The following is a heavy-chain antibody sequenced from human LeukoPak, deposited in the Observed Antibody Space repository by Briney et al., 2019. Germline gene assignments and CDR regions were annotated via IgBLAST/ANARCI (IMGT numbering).Heavy chain of an antibody. CDR1: GFTFSDYY. J-gene: IGHJ4*02. CDR2: ISISGTTT. CDR3: ARGTMASDF. V-gene: IGHV3-11*01. Sequence: PGGSLRLSCAASGFTFSDYYMTWIRQTPGKGLEWVSYISISGTTTFYVDSVKGRFTISRDNTKNSLHLQMNSLRAEDTAMYYCARGTMASDFWGQGTLVTVSS. D-gene: IGHD3-10*01.